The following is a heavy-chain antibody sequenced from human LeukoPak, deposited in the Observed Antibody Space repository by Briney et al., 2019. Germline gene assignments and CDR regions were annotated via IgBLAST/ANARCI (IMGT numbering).Heavy chain of an antibody. D-gene: IGHD3-9*01. Sequence: GSLRLSCAASGFTFSSYGMHWVRQAPGKGLEWVAVIWYDGSNKYYADSVKGRFTISRDNSKNTPYLQMNSLRAEDTAVYYCARDSSHHFDWLLSYYGMDVWGKGTTVTVSS. CDR3: ARDSSHHFDWLLSYYGMDV. V-gene: IGHV3-33*01. CDR1: GFTFSSYG. J-gene: IGHJ6*04. CDR2: IWYDGSNK.